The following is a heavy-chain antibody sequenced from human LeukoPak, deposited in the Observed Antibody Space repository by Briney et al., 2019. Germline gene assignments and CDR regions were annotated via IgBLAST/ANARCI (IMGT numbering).Heavy chain of an antibody. Sequence: GGSLRLSCAASGFTFSDYYMNWIRQAPGRGLEWVSYISTSGDIIYYADSVKGRFTISRDNAKNSLYLQMNSLRTEDTAVYYCARSYASGTYYSLYSSSRGQGTLVTVSS. D-gene: IGHD3-10*01. CDR2: ISTSGDII. J-gene: IGHJ4*02. CDR1: GFTFSDYY. V-gene: IGHV3-11*04. CDR3: ARSYASGTYYSLYSSS.